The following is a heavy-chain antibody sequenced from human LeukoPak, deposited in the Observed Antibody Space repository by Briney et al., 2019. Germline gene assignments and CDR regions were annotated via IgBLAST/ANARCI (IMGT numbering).Heavy chain of an antibody. CDR3: ATCSGGSCYSAVSDY. Sequence: PGGSLRLSCAASGFTFSSYSMNWVRQAPGKGLEWVSYISSSSSTIYYADSVKGRFTISRDNSKNTLYLQMNSLRAEDTAVYYCATCSGGSCYSAVSDYWGQGTLVTVSS. V-gene: IGHV3-48*01. CDR2: ISSSSSTI. CDR1: GFTFSSYS. J-gene: IGHJ4*02. D-gene: IGHD2-15*01.